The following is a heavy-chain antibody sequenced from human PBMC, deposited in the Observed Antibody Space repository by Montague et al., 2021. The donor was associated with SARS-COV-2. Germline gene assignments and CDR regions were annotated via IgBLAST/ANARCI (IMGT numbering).Heavy chain of an antibody. V-gene: IGHV4-34*01. CDR2: INHGGST. J-gene: IGHJ6*03. Sequence: SETLSLTCAVHGGSFSTYSWNWIRQPPGKGLEWIGEINHGGSTNYNPSLKSRVTISADTSKNQFSLKLTSVAVADTAVYYCARLGDGVVPAPILGVGPYYSYYYMDVWGKGTTVTVSS. CDR3: ARLGDGVVPAPILGVGPYYSYYYMDV. D-gene: IGHD2-2*02. CDR1: GGSFSTYS.